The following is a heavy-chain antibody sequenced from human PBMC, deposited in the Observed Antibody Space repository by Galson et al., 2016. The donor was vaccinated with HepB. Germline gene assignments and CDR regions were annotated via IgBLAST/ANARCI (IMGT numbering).Heavy chain of an antibody. V-gene: IGHV1-18*01. Sequence: SVKVSCKASGYTFTSYGISWVRQAPGQGLEWMGWISAYNGNTNYAQKLQGRVTMTTDTSTSTAYMELRSLRSDDTAMYYCARDHWDSSGYYYPFDFWGQGTLVTVSS. CDR2: ISAYNGNT. J-gene: IGHJ4*02. CDR1: GYTFTSYG. D-gene: IGHD3-22*01. CDR3: ARDHWDSSGYYYPFDF.